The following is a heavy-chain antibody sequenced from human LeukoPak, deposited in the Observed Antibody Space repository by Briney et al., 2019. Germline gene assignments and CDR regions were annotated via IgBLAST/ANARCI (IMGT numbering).Heavy chain of an antibody. J-gene: IGHJ3*02. CDR1: GYTFTGYY. CDR3: ARSATMIVVAIGAFDS. Sequence: GASVKVSCKASGYTFTGYYMNWVRQAPGQGLEWMGWINPNSGGTNYAQKFQGRVTMTRDTSISTAYMELSRLRSDDTAVYYCARSATMIVVAIGAFDSWGQGTMVTVSS. D-gene: IGHD3-22*01. CDR2: INPNSGGT. V-gene: IGHV1-2*02.